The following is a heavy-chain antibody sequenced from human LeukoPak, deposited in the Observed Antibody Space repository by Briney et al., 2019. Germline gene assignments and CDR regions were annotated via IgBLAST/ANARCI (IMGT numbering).Heavy chain of an antibody. CDR2: IWYDGSQE. CDR1: GFTFTTEA. J-gene: IGHJ4*02. D-gene: IGHD6-6*01. Sequence: GGSLRLSCTASGFTFTTEAMTWVRQAPGKGLEWVANIWYDGSQEYYADTVKGRFTISRDISKNTLYLQMNSLRAEDTAVYYCARDLAAARLDFRGQGTLVTVSS. V-gene: IGHV3-33*08. CDR3: ARDLAAARLDF.